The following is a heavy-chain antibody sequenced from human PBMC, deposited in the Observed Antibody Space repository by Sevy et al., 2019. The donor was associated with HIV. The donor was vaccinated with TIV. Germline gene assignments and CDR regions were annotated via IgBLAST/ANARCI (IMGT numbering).Heavy chain of an antibody. V-gene: IGHV4-61*01. CDR3: ARETRMGSYFFDY. Sequence: SETLSLTCTVFGDSVSSGNYFWTWIRQPPGKGLEWIGYIYYSGSTNYNLSIKSRFTISVDTSNNQFSLKVRSVTAADTAVYYCARETRMGSYFFDYWGQGALVTVSS. CDR1: GDSVSSGNYF. D-gene: IGHD3-10*01. CDR2: IYYSGST. J-gene: IGHJ4*02.